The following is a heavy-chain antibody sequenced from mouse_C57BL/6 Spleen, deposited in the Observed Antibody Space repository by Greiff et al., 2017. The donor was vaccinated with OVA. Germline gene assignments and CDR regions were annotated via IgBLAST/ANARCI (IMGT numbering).Heavy chain of an antibody. D-gene: IGHD2-4*01. CDR1: GYAFSSSW. J-gene: IGHJ3*01. CDR2: IYPGDGDT. CDR3: ARSGDYDRPWFAY. Sequence: VQLQQSGPELVKPGASVKISCKASGYAFSSSWMNWVKQRPGKGLEWIGRIYPGDGDTNYNGKFKGKATLTADKSSSTAYMQLSSLTSEDSAVYFCARSGDYDRPWFAYWGQGTLVTISA. V-gene: IGHV1-82*01.